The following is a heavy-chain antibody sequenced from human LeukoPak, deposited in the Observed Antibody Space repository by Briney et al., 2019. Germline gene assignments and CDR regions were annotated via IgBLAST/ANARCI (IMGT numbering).Heavy chain of an antibody. CDR3: ARDPRWLQGYFQH. CDR2: INPNSGGT. D-gene: IGHD5-24*01. J-gene: IGHJ1*01. V-gene: IGHV1-2*06. Sequence: ASVKVSCKASGYTFTGYYMHWVRQAPGQGLEWMGRINPNSGGTNYAQKFQGRVTMTRDTSIGTAYMELSRLRSDDTAVYYCARDPRWLQGYFQHWGQGTLVTVSS. CDR1: GYTFTGYY.